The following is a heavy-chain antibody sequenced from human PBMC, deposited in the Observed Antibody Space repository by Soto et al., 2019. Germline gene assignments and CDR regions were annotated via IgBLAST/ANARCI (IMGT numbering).Heavy chain of an antibody. Sequence: QVQLQQWGAGLLKPSETLSLTCAVYGGSFSGYYWSWIRQPPGKGLEWIGEINHSGSTNYNPSLKGRVTISVDTSKNQFSLKLSSVTAADTAVYYCARALAYCSGGSCYDYWGQGTLVTVSS. V-gene: IGHV4-34*01. CDR2: INHSGST. CDR1: GGSFSGYY. CDR3: ARALAYCSGGSCYDY. J-gene: IGHJ4*02. D-gene: IGHD2-15*01.